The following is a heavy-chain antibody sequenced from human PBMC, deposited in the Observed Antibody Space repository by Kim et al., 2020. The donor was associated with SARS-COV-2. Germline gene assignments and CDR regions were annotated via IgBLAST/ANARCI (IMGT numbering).Heavy chain of an antibody. D-gene: IGHD7-27*01. CDR3: ARVSGATYYYYYYYMDV. Sequence: SVTGRFTISRDNAKNSLYLHMNSLRAEDTAVYYCARVSGATYYYYYYYMDVWGKGTTVTVSS. V-gene: IGHV3-11*06. J-gene: IGHJ6*03.